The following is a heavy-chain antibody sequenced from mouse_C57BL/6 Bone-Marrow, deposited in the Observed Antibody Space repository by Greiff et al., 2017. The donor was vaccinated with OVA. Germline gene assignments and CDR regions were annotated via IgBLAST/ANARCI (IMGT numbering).Heavy chain of an antibody. J-gene: IGHJ4*01. Sequence: VKLMESGAELARPGASVKLSCKASGYTFTSYGISWVKQRTGQGLEWIGALYPRSGNTYYNEKFKGKATLTADKSSSTAYMELRSLTSEDSAVYFCARWGYFYAMDYWGQGTSVTVSS. D-gene: IGHD2-14*01. CDR3: ARWGYFYAMDY. V-gene: IGHV1-81*01. CDR2: LYPRSGNT. CDR1: GYTFTSYG.